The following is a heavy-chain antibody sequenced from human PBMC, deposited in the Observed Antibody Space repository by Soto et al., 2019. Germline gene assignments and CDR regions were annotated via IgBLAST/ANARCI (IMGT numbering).Heavy chain of an antibody. CDR2: IIPIFGTA. Sequence: GASVKVSCKASGGTFSSYAISWVRQAPGQGLEWMGGIIPIFGTANYAQKFQGRVTITADKSTSTAYMELSSLRSEDTAVYYCARYEGGHSSDYYYYYGMDVWGQGTTVTVSS. D-gene: IGHD2-15*01. CDR1: GGTFSSYA. J-gene: IGHJ6*02. CDR3: ARYEGGHSSDYYYYYGMDV. V-gene: IGHV1-69*06.